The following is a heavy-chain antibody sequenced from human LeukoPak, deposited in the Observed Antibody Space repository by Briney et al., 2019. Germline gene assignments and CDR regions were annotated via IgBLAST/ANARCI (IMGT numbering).Heavy chain of an antibody. CDR1: GFTFEDYA. D-gene: IGHD1-26*01. Sequence: GGSLRLSCAASGFTFEDYAMHWVRQVPGKGLEWVSLVSWVGGSTYYGDSVKGRFTISRENTKNSLYLQLNSLRVEDTALYHCARGEVQSMSLHVWGQGTLVTVSS. CDR2: VSWVGGST. J-gene: IGHJ4*02. V-gene: IGHV3-43D*03. CDR3: ARGEVQSMSLHV.